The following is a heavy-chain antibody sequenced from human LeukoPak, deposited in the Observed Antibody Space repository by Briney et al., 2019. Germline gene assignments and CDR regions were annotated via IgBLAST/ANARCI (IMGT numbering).Heavy chain of an antibody. D-gene: IGHD3-3*01. CDR2: IYYSGST. CDR3: AGILRFLKI. Sequence: SETLSLTCTVSGGSISSSSYYWGWIRQPPGKGLEWIGSIYYSGSTYYNPSLKSRVTISVDTSKNQFSLKLSSVTAADTAVYYCAGILRFLKIWGQGTMVTVSS. J-gene: IGHJ3*02. V-gene: IGHV4-39*07. CDR1: GGSISSSSYY.